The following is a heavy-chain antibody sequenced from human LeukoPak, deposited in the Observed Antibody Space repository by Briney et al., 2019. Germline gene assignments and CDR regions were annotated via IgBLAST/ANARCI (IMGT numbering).Heavy chain of an antibody. Sequence: APVTISTNTTTYSFTSSGITSTSQTPAQTLDSTSSISGYNGNTNYAPNLQGRVTLTTDASTSTAYLDLRSLRSDDTAVYYCARALSDDFRRSYQDSWGQGTLLTVSS. D-gene: IGHD3-3*01. CDR2: ISGYNGNT. CDR1: TYSFTSSG. CDR3: ARALSDDFRRSYQDS. J-gene: IGHJ4*02. V-gene: IGHV1-18*01.